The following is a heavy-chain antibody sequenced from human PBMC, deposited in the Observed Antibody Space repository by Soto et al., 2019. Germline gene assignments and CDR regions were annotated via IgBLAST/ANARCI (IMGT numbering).Heavy chain of an antibody. CDR2: ISSSSSYI. D-gene: IGHD2-15*01. CDR1: GFTFSSYS. J-gene: IGHJ4*02. V-gene: IGHV3-21*01. Sequence: SGGSLRLSCAAPGFTFSSYSMNWVRQAPGKGLEWVSSISSSSSYIYYADSVKGRFTISRDNAKNSLYLQMNSLRAEDTAVYYCVRDQPVVVAATGIDYWGQGTLVTVSS. CDR3: VRDQPVVVAATGIDY.